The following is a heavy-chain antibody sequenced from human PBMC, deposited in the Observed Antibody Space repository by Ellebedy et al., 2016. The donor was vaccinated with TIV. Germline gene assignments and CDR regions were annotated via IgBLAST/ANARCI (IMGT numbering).Heavy chain of an antibody. V-gene: IGHV3-23*01. CDR2: ISGSGGGA. J-gene: IGHJ1*01. CDR3: ARAYQMPLGQCFQH. D-gene: IGHD2-2*01. CDR1: GFTFSNYA. Sequence: GESLKISXAASGFTFSNYAMSWVRQAPGKGLEWASAISGSGGGAYYTELVKGRFTISRDNSKNRLLLQMNNLRAEDTAVYYCARAYQMPLGQCFQHWGQGTLVTVSS.